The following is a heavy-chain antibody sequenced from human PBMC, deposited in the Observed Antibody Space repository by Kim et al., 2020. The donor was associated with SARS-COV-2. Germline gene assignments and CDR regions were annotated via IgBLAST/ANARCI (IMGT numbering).Heavy chain of an antibody. CDR3: ARWGGYYYGSGRSY. CDR2: ISYDGSNK. Sequence: GGSLRLSCAASGFTFSSYAMHWVRQAPGKGLEWVAVISYDGSNKYYADSVKGRFTISRDNSKNTLYLQMNSLRAEDTAVYYCARWGGYYYGSGRSYWGQ. V-gene: IGHV3-30-3*01. CDR1: GFTFSSYA. D-gene: IGHD3-10*01. J-gene: IGHJ4*02.